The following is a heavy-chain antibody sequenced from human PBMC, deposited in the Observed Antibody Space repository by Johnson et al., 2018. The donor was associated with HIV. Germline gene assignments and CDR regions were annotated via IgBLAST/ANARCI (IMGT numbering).Heavy chain of an antibody. CDR1: GLLFSRSW. J-gene: IGHJ3*02. V-gene: IGHV3-74*01. Sequence: VQLVESGGGLVQPGGSLRLSCAASGLLFSRSWMHWVRQAPWKGLVLVSRTNSDGTTTNYADSVKGRFTISRDKAKNTLHLQMNSLRAGDTAVYYCAREWGMITCGGVIPRNAFDIGGQGTMVNVSS. CDR2: TNSDGTTT. D-gene: IGHD3-16*01. CDR3: AREWGMITCGGVIPRNAFDI.